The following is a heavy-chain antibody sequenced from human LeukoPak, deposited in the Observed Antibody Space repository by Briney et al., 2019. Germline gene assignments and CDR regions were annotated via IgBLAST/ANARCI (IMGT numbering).Heavy chain of an antibody. CDR2: IYYSGST. CDR3: ARDDLGGSNRAFDI. J-gene: IGHJ3*02. Sequence: SETLSLTCTVSGGSISSYYWSWIRQRPGKGLEWIGYIYYSGSTNYNPSLKSRVTISVDTSKNQFSLKLSSVTAADTAVYYCARDDLGGSNRAFDIWGQGTMVTVSS. CDR1: GGSISSYY. D-gene: IGHD1-26*01. V-gene: IGHV4-59*01.